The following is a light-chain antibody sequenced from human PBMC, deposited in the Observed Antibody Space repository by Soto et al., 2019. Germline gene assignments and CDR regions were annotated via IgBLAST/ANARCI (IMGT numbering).Light chain of an antibody. CDR2: GLK. Sequence: QSALTQPASVSGSPGQSITISCTGSGRDIGAYDYVSWYQQHPGKAPKLLIYGLKNRPSGVSYRFSASKSAFTASLTISGLQAEDEAHYYCSSYTTSYFYVFGPGTKVTVL. CDR1: GRDIGAYDY. V-gene: IGLV2-14*01. CDR3: SSYTTSYFYV. J-gene: IGLJ1*01.